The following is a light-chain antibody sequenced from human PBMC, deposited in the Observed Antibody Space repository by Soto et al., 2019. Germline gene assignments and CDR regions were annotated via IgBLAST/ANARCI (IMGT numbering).Light chain of an antibody. Sequence: QSALTRPPSASGSPGQSVTISCTGTSSDVGGYNYVSWYQQHPGKAPKLMIYEVSKRPSGVPDRFSGSKSGNTASLTVSGLQAEDEADYYCSSYAGSNSVVFGGGTKLTVL. CDR2: EVS. J-gene: IGLJ2*01. V-gene: IGLV2-8*01. CDR1: SSDVGGYNY. CDR3: SSYAGSNSVV.